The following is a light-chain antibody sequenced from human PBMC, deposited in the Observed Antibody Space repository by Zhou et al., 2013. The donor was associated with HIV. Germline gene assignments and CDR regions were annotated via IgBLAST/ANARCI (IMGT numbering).Light chain of an antibody. CDR2: GNS. CDR3: QSSDSSLSGLVV. CDR1: SSNIGAGYD. Sequence: QSVLTQPPSVSGAPGQRVTISCTGSSSNIGAGYDVHWYQQLPGTAPKTYLIYGNSNRPSGVPSTESLAPSLAPQPPWPSRGVQAADEATYYCQSSDSSLSGLVVFGGGTKLTVL. V-gene: IGLV1-40*01. J-gene: IGLJ2*01.